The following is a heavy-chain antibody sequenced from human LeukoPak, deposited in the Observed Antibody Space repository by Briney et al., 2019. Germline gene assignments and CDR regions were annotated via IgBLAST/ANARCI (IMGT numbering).Heavy chain of an antibody. V-gene: IGHV1-69*06. Sequence: GASVKVSCKASGGTFSSNTISWVRQAPGQGLECMGGIIPIFGTANYAQKFQGRVTITADKSTSTAYMELSSLRSEDTAVYYCAINLGLWWLRHYYYYMDVWGKGTTVTVSS. CDR3: AINLGLWWLRHYYYYMDV. CDR1: GGTFSSNT. CDR2: IIPIFGTA. J-gene: IGHJ6*03. D-gene: IGHD5-12*01.